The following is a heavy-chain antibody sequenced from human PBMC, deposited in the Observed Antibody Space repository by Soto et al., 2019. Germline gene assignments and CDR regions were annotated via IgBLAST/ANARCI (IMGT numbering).Heavy chain of an antibody. V-gene: IGHV3-64*01. J-gene: IGHJ4*02. Sequence: EVQLVESGGGLVQPGGSLRLSCAASGFTFSSYAMHWVRQAPGKGLEYVSAISSNGGSTYYANSVKGRFTISRDNSKNTLYRQMGSLRAEDMAVYYCSSMGSSGYWFDYWGQGTLVTVSS. CDR1: GFTFSSYA. D-gene: IGHD3-22*01. CDR3: SSMGSSGYWFDY. CDR2: ISSNGGST.